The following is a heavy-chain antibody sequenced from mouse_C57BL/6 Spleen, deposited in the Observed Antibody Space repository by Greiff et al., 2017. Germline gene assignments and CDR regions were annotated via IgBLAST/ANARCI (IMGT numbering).Heavy chain of an antibody. CDR2: IDPEDGDT. V-gene: IGHV14-1*01. Sequence: EVQLQQSGAELVRPGASVKLSCTASGFNIKDYYMHWVKQRPEQGLEWIGRIDPEDGDTEYAPKFQGKATVTADTSSNTAYLQLSSLTSEDTAVYYCTTVVAPSFGYWGQGTTLTVSS. J-gene: IGHJ2*01. CDR1: GFNIKDYY. CDR3: TTVVAPSFGY. D-gene: IGHD1-1*01.